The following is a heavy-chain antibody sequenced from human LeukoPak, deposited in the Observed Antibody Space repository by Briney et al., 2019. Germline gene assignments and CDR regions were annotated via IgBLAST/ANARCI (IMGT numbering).Heavy chain of an antibody. D-gene: IGHD3-3*01. V-gene: IGHV4-39*01. CDR2: IYYSGST. Sequence: PSETLSLTCTVSGGSISSSSYYWGWIRQPPGKGLEWIGSIYYSGSTYYNPSLKSRVTISVDTSKNQFSLKLSSVTAADTAVYYCAFSYYGFWSGYFSGPYYYYMDVWGKGTTVTVSS. CDR1: GGSISSSSYY. CDR3: AFSYYGFWSGYFSGPYYYYMDV. J-gene: IGHJ6*03.